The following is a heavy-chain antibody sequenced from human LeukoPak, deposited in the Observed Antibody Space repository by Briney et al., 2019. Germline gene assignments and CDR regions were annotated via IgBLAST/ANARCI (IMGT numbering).Heavy chain of an antibody. CDR2: IYYSGGT. Sequence: GSLRLSCAASGFTVSTNCMTWVRQAPGKGLEWIGYIYYSGGTNYNPSLKSRVTFSVDTSKNHFSLILTSVTPADTAVYYCVRVLGATMALGWFGPWGQGTQVTVSS. CDR1: GFTVSTNC. D-gene: IGHD4/OR15-4a*01. CDR3: VRVLGATMALGWFGP. V-gene: IGHV4-59*02. J-gene: IGHJ5*02.